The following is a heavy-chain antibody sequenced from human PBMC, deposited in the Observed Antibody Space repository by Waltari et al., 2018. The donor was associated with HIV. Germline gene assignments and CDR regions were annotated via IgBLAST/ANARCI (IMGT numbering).Heavy chain of an antibody. V-gene: IGHV3-9*01. J-gene: IGHJ3*01. CDR2: SDYNSGSA. D-gene: IGHD3-22*01. CDR1: GIAIDDYA. CDR3: AKDHGGYWRRDDIYFDV. Sequence: EVQLVDSGGGLVQPGSSLRLSCAGSGIAIDDYAMHWVRQRPGKGLEGVSESDYNSGSAAYADSVRGRFTVARDNSKNSVYLQMDSLRPEDTAFYFCAKDHGGYWRRDDIYFDVWGRGTKVTVSS.